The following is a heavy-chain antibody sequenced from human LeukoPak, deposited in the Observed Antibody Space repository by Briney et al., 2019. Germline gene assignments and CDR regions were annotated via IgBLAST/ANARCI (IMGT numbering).Heavy chain of an antibody. Sequence: ASVKVSCKASGYTFTGYYMHWVRQAPGQGLEWMGWINPNSGGTNYARKFQGRVTMTRDTSISTAYMELSRLRSDDTAVYYCARERIAAAATSADYWGQGTLVTVSS. CDR1: GYTFTGYY. CDR2: INPNSGGT. CDR3: ARERIAAAATSADY. V-gene: IGHV1-2*02. J-gene: IGHJ4*02. D-gene: IGHD6-13*01.